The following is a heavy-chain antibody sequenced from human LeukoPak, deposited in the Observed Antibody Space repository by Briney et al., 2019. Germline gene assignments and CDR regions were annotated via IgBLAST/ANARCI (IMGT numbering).Heavy chain of an antibody. Sequence: SVKVSCKASGGTFSSYAISWVRQAPGQGLEWMGRIIPILGIANYAQKFQGRVTTTADKSTSTAYMELSCLRSEDTAVYYCARDIVATFYFDYWGQGTLVTVSS. CDR1: GGTFSSYA. CDR3: ARDIVATFYFDY. CDR2: IIPILGIA. D-gene: IGHD5-12*01. V-gene: IGHV1-69*04. J-gene: IGHJ4*02.